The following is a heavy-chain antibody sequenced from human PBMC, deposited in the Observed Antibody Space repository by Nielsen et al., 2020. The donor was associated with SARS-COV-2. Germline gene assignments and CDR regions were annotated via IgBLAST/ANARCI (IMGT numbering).Heavy chain of an antibody. J-gene: IGHJ4*02. CDR2: IIPIFGTA. Sequence: SVKVSCKASGGTFSSYAISWVRQAPGQGLEWMGGIIPIFGTANYAQKFQGRVTITADESTSTAYMELSSLRSEDTAVYYCASLSGYGFLHFDYWGQGTQLTVSS. V-gene: IGHV1-69*13. CDR3: ASLSGYGFLHFDY. CDR1: GGTFSSYA. D-gene: IGHD3-22*01.